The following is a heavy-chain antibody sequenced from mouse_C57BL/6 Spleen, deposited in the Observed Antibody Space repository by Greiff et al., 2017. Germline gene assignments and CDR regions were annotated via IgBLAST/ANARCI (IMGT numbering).Heavy chain of an antibody. J-gene: IGHJ2*01. D-gene: IGHD4-1*01. CDR2: IYPGNSVT. V-gene: IGHV1-5*01. CDR1: GYTFTSSW. CDR3: TRTGTGVFFDY. Sequence: EVQLQQSGTVLARPGASVKMSCKTSGYTFTSSWMHWVNQRPGQGMEWIGAIYPGNSVTSYNQKFKGKAKLTAVTSASTAYMVLSSLTNEDSAVYYSTRTGTGVFFDYWGQGTTLTVSS.